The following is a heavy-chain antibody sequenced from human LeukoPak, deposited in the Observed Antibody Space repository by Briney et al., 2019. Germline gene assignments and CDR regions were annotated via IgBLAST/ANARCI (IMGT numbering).Heavy chain of an antibody. Sequence: PGGSLRLSCAASGFSFSSYAMHWVRQAPGKGLEYLSGISTSGGSTMYANSVKGRFTISRDNSKNTLHLQMGSLRAEDMAIYYCARGEDGYNSDYWGQGTLVTVSS. J-gene: IGHJ4*02. CDR1: GFSFSSYA. CDR2: ISTSGGST. CDR3: ARGEDGYNSDY. D-gene: IGHD5-24*01. V-gene: IGHV3-64*01.